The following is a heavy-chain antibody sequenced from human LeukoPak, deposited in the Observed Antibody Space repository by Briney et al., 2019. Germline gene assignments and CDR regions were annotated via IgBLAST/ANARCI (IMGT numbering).Heavy chain of an antibody. CDR1: GYTFTGYY. CDR3: ARVGYGRDGVDP. J-gene: IGHJ5*02. D-gene: IGHD5-18*01. V-gene: IGHV1-2*02. CDR2: INPNSGGT. Sequence: GESLKISCKGSGYTFTGYYMHWVRQAPGQGLEWMGWINPNSGGTNYAQKFQGRVTMTRDTSISTAYMELSRLRSDDTAVYYCARVGYGRDGVDPWGQGTLVTVSS.